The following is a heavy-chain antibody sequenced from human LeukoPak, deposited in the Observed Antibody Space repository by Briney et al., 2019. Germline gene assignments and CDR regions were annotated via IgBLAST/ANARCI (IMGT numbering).Heavy chain of an antibody. J-gene: IGHJ5*02. V-gene: IGHV3-48*01. CDR2: ISSSSSTI. CDR1: GFTFSSYS. CDR3: AKDHLPGYCSSTSCYDWFDP. D-gene: IGHD2-2*03. Sequence: GGSLRLSCAASGFTFSSYSMNWVRQAPGKGLEWVSYISSSSSTIYYADSVKGRFTISRDNAKNTLYLQMNSLRAEDTAVYYCAKDHLPGYCSSTSCYDWFDPWGQGTLVTVSS.